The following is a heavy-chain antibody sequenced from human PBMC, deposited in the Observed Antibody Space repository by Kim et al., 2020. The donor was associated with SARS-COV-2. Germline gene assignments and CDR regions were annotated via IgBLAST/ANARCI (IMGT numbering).Heavy chain of an antibody. D-gene: IGHD2-2*01. Sequence: GESLKISCKGSGYSFTSYWIGWVCQMPGKGLEWMGIIYPGDSDTRYSPSFQGQVTISADKSISTAYLQWSSLKASDTGMYYCARKYCSSTSCYLNWFDPWGQGTLVTVS. V-gene: IGHV5-51*01. CDR3: ARKYCSSTSCYLNWFDP. CDR1: GYSFTSYW. CDR2: IYPGDSDT. J-gene: IGHJ5*02.